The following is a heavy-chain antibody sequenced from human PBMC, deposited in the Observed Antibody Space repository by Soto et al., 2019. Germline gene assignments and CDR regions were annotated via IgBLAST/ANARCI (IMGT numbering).Heavy chain of an antibody. CDR2: ISWNSGTV. J-gene: IGHJ3*02. V-gene: IGHV3-9*01. CDR3: AKDRRPIAVAGAIDN. Sequence: EIQLAESGGGLVQPGRSLRLPCEGSGFRFDDFAMHWVRQTPGKGLEWVSGISWNSGTVAYADSVKGRFTISRDNAKNSLHLQMNSLRAEDTALYYCAKDRRPIAVAGAIDNWGQGTMVTVSS. CDR1: GFRFDDFA. D-gene: IGHD6-19*01.